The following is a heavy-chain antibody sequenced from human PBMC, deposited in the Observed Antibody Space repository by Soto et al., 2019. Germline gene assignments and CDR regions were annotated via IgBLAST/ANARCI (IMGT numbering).Heavy chain of an antibody. V-gene: IGHV3-30*18. CDR2: VSHDGRNT. Sequence: VQLVESGGGVVQPGRSLRLSCGASVFTFSDSAMHWVRKAPGKGLEWVAVVSHDGRNTHYADSVKGRFTISRASSKNTVYLEMTSLRAEATAVYSCAKGGRQWLVTSGFNYWGQGALVTVSS. J-gene: IGHJ4*02. CDR1: VFTFSDSA. D-gene: IGHD6-19*01. CDR3: AKGGRQWLVTSGFNY.